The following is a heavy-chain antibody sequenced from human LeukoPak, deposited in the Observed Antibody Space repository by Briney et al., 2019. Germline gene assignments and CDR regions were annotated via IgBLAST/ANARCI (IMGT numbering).Heavy chain of an antibody. CDR1: GDSISYFY. CDR3: ARHSFYPEYYYDSSGLDYFDY. V-gene: IGHV4-4*07. CDR2: ISGSGST. J-gene: IGHJ4*02. Sequence: SETLFLTCSVSGDSISYFYWGWIRQAAGKGLEWIGRISGSGSTDYNASLKSRVTISVDTSKDQFSLKLSSVTAADTAVYYCARHSFYPEYYYDSSGLDYFDYWGQGTLVTVSS. D-gene: IGHD3-22*01.